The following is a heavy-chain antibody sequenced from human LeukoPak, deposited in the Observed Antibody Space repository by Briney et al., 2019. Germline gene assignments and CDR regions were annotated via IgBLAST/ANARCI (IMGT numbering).Heavy chain of an antibody. Sequence: PSETLSLTCTVSGGSISSSSYYWGWIRQPPGKGLGWIGSIYYSGSTYYNPSLKSRVTISVDTSKNQFSLKLSSVTAADTAVYYCARHVRFLEWFTTPDAFDIWGQGTMVTVSS. V-gene: IGHV4-39*01. J-gene: IGHJ3*02. CDR3: ARHVRFLEWFTTPDAFDI. D-gene: IGHD3-3*01. CDR1: GGSISSSSYY. CDR2: IYYSGST.